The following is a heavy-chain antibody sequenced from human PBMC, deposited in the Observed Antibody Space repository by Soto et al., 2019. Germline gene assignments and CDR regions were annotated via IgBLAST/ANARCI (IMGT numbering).Heavy chain of an antibody. V-gene: IGHV4-59*01. CDR2: IYYSGST. D-gene: IGHD3-16*01. Sequence: SETLSLTCTVSGGSISSYYWSWIRQPPGKGLEWIGYIYYSGSTNYNPSLKSRVTISVDTSKNQFSLKLSSVTAADTAVYYCARFRVSQGAPGYYYYYGMDVRGQGTTVTVSS. CDR3: ARFRVSQGAPGYYYYYGMDV. J-gene: IGHJ6*02. CDR1: GGSISSYY.